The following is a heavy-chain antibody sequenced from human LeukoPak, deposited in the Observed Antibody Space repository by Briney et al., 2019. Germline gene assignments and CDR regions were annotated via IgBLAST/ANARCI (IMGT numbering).Heavy chain of an antibody. Sequence: PGGSLRLSCAASGFTFSSHGMHWVRQAPGKGLEWVAVISYDGSKKYYADSVKGRFTISRDSSENTVYLQVNSLKTEDTAVYYCAIKYSVWSEAGPLDHWGRGTLVTVSS. V-gene: IGHV3-30*03. J-gene: IGHJ4*02. CDR3: AIKYSVWSEAGPLDH. CDR2: ISYDGSKK. CDR1: GFTFSSHG. D-gene: IGHD5/OR15-5a*01.